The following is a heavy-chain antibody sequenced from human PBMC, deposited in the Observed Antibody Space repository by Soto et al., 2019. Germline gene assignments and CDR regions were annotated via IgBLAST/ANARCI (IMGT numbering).Heavy chain of an antibody. Sequence: GGSLRLSCAASGFTFSSYAMSWVRQAPGKGLEWVSAISGSGGSTYYADSVKGRFTISRDNSKNTLYLQMNSLRADDTAVYYCAKDIVGYCSGGSCYSILFDAFDIWGQGTMVTVSS. J-gene: IGHJ3*02. CDR2: ISGSGGST. V-gene: IGHV3-23*01. CDR1: GFTFSSYA. D-gene: IGHD2-15*01. CDR3: AKDIVGYCSGGSCYSILFDAFDI.